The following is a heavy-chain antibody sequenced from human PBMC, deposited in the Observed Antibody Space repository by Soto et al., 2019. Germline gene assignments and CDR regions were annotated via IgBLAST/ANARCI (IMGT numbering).Heavy chain of an antibody. CDR2: TSYDGSNK. V-gene: IGHV3-30*18. Sequence: ESGGGVVQPGRSLRLSCAPSGFPFSNYGMHWVRQAPGKGLEWVAVTSYDGSNKYYADSVKGRFTISRDNSKNTLYLQMNSLRAEDTAVYYCAKERNYYYYDGMDVWGQGTTVTVSS. J-gene: IGHJ6*02. CDR1: GFPFSNYG. CDR3: AKERNYYYYDGMDV.